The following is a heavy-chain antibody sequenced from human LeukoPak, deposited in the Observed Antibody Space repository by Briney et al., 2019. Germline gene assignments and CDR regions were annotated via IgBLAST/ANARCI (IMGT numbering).Heavy chain of an antibody. V-gene: IGHV3-64*04. Sequence: GGSLRLSCSASGFTFRSYAMHWVRQAPGKGLEYVSAVSSDGDSTFYADSVKDRFTISRDNSKNTLYLQMNSLRAEDTAVYYCARDPIYYDSSGYLDYWGQGTLVTVSS. CDR1: GFTFRSYA. CDR3: ARDPIYYDSSGYLDY. CDR2: VSSDGDST. J-gene: IGHJ4*02. D-gene: IGHD3-22*01.